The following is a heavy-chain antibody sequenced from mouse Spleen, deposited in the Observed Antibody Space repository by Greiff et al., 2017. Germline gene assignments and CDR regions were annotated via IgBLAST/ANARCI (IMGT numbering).Heavy chain of an antibody. V-gene: IGHV1-69*01. J-gene: IGHJ3*01. Sequence: QVQLQQPGAELVMPGASVKLSCKASGYTFTSYWMHWVKQRPGQGLEWIGEIDPSDSYTNYNQKFKGKATLTVDKSSSTAYMQLSSLTSEDSAVYYCARLGVTWFAYWGQGTLVTVSA. CDR2: IDPSDSYT. CDR1: GYTFTSYW. CDR3: ARLGVTWFAY. D-gene: IGHD2-14*01.